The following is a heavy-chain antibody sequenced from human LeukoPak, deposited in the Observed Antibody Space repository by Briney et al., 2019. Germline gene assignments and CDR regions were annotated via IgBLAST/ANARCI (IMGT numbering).Heavy chain of an antibody. Sequence: ASVKVSCKASGYTFTSYGISWVRQAPGQGLEWMGWINPNSGGTNYAQKFQGRVTMTRDTSISTAYMELSRLRSDDTAVYYCARDFRVAARKGHWFDPWGQGTLVTVSS. V-gene: IGHV1-2*02. CDR3: ARDFRVAARKGHWFDP. CDR1: GYTFTSYG. J-gene: IGHJ5*02. D-gene: IGHD6-6*01. CDR2: INPNSGGT.